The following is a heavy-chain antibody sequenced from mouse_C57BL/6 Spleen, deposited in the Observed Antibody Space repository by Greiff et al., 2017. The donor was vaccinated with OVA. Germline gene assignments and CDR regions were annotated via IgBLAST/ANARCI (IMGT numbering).Heavy chain of an antibody. CDR3: ARLGDGYYAMDY. J-gene: IGHJ4*01. Sequence: VMLVESGAELARPGASVKMSCKASGYTFTSYTMHWVKQRPGQGLEWIGYINPSSGYTKYNQKFKDKATLTADKSSSTAYMQLSSLTSEDSAVYDCARLGDGYYAMDYWGQGTSVTVSS. D-gene: IGHD2-3*01. CDR1: GYTFTSYT. CDR2: INPSSGYT. V-gene: IGHV1-4*01.